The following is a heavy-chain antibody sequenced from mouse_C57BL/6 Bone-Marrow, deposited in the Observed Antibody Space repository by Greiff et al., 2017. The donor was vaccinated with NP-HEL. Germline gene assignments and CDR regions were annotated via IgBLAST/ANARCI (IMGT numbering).Heavy chain of an antibody. CDR2: IYPRSGNT. CDR1: GYTFTSYG. Sequence: VKLMESGAELARPGASVKLSCKASGYTFTSYGISWVKQRTGQGLEWIGEIYPRSGNTYYNEKFKGKATLTADKSSSTAYMELRSLTSEDSAVYFCARDSNYRDYWGQGTTLTVSS. CDR3: ARDSNYRDY. D-gene: IGHD2-5*01. V-gene: IGHV1-81*01. J-gene: IGHJ2*01.